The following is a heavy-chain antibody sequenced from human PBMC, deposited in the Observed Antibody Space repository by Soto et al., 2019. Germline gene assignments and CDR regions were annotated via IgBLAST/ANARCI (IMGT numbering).Heavy chain of an antibody. J-gene: IGHJ6*02. CDR3: ARAAGGVAGNYYYYGMDV. CDR1: GDSVSSNSAA. CDR2: TYYRSKWYN. V-gene: IGHV6-1*01. D-gene: IGHD6-19*01. Sequence: SPTLSLTCAISGDSVSSNSAAWNWIRQSPSRGLEWLGRTYYRSKWYNDYAVSVKSRITINPDTSKNQFSLQLNSVTPEDTAVYYCARAAGGVAGNYYYYGMDVWGQGTTVTVSS.